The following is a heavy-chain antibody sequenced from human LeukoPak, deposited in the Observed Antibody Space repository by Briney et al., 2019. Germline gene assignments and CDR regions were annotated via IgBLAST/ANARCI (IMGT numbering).Heavy chain of an antibody. D-gene: IGHD5-18*01. CDR1: GFTFSAYS. CDR3: ARDSNSPPDY. CDR2: ISSSSNTI. Sequence: GGSLRLSCAASGFTFSAYSMNWVRQAPGKGLEWVSYISSSSNTIYYADSVKGRFTISRDNAKNSLYLQMNGLRDEDTAIYYCARDSNSPPDYWGQGTLVTVSS. J-gene: IGHJ4*02. V-gene: IGHV3-48*02.